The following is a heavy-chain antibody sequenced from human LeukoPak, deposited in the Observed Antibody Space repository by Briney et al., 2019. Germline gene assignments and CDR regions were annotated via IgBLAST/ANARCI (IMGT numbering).Heavy chain of an antibody. CDR3: ARDGYNYGLDP. J-gene: IGHJ5*02. V-gene: IGHV4-59*01. CDR2: IYYSGST. CDR1: SGSISSYY. Sequence: SETLSLTCTVSSGSISSYYWSWIRQPPGKGLEWIGYIYYSGSTNYNPSLKSRVTISVDTSKNQFSLKLSSVTAADTAVYYCARDGYNYGLDPWGQGTLVTVSS. D-gene: IGHD5-24*01.